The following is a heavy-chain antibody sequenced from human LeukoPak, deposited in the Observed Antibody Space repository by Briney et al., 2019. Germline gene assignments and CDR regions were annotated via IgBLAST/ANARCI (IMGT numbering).Heavy chain of an antibody. CDR2: IISSGSTI. Sequence: TGGSLRLSCAASGFTFSDYYMSWIRQAPGKGLEWVSYIISSGSTIYYADSVKGRFTISRDNAKNSLYLQMNSLRAEDTAVYYCARVGWSDGSGSYYYYYYGMDVWGQGTTVTVSS. J-gene: IGHJ6*02. V-gene: IGHV3-11*01. CDR1: GFTFSDYY. CDR3: ARVGWSDGSGSYYYYYYGMDV. D-gene: IGHD3-10*01.